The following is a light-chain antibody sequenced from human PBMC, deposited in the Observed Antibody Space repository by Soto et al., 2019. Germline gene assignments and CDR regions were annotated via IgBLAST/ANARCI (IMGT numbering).Light chain of an antibody. CDR1: SSDIGTYNF. Sequence: QSALTQPASVSGSPGQSITISCTGTSSDIGTYNFVSWYQVHPGRAPKLIIHDVGDRPSGVSNRFSGSKSGNTASLTISGLQPEDAADYYCSSYRSTTTVFGTGTKLTVL. CDR3: SSYRSTTTV. CDR2: DVG. J-gene: IGLJ1*01. V-gene: IGLV2-14*01.